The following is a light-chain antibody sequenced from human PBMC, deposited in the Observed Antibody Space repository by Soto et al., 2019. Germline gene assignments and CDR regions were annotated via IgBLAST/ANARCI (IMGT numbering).Light chain of an antibody. V-gene: IGKV2-30*02. CDR2: KVS. Sequence: DAVMTQSPLSRPVTLGQPASISCRSSQSLVHSNGGTFLNWFQQRPGQSPRRLIYKVSNRDSGVPGRFSGSASGTDFTLRISRVEAEDVGVYYCMQATHWPYTFGQGTKLEIK. CDR1: QSLVHSNGGTF. J-gene: IGKJ2*01. CDR3: MQATHWPYT.